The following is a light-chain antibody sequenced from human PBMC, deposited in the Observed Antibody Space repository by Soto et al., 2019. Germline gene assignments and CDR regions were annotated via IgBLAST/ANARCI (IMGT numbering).Light chain of an antibody. J-gene: IGKJ3*01. CDR1: QSIGTS. CDR2: SAS. Sequence: DFQMTQSPSSLSASVGDRVSITCRASQSIGTSLNWYQHKAGKAPKLLIYSASTLQGGGPSRFSGSGSGTDFTLTIRSLQPEDFATYYCQQSYTVPFTFGPGTKVDVK. CDR3: QQSYTVPFT. V-gene: IGKV1-39*01.